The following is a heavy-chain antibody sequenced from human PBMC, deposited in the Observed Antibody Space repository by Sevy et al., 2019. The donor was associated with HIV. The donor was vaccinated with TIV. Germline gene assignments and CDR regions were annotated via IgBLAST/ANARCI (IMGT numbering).Heavy chain of an antibody. CDR3: AREVVPAALNYYYGMDV. CDR1: GFTFSSYS. J-gene: IGHJ6*02. V-gene: IGHV3-21*01. Sequence: GGCLRLSCAASGFTFSSYSMNWVRQAPGKGLEWVSSISSSSSYIYYSDQVKGRFTMSRDNAKNSLYLQMNSLRAEDTAVYYCAREVVPAALNYYYGMDVWGQGTTVTVSS. CDR2: ISSSSSYI. D-gene: IGHD2-2*01.